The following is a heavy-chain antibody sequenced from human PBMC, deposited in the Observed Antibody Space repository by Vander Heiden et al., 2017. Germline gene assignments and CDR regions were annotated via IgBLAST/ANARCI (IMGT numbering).Heavy chain of an antibody. CDR3: AKVVGFCSGGGCYSIGDGDWFDP. J-gene: IGHJ5*02. CDR1: GFTLSSNV. Sequence: EVQLLESGGGLVQPGGSLRLSCAVAGFTLSSNVMTWVRQAPGKGLEWVSTLSGTGSGTYYADSVKVRFTISRDNSRNTLYLQMNSLRAEDTAIYYCAKVVGFCSGGGCYSIGDGDWFDPWGQGTLVTVSS. V-gene: IGHV3-23*01. D-gene: IGHD2-15*01. CDR2: LSGTGSGT.